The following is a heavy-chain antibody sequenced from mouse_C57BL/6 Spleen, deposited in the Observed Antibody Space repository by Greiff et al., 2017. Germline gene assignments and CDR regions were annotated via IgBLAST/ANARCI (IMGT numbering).Heavy chain of an antibody. Sequence: DVQLVESGEGLVKPGGSLKLSCAASGFTFSSYAMSWVRQTPEKRLEWVAYISSGGDYIYYADTVKGRFTISRDNARNTLYLQMSSLKSEDTAMYYCTRASYYSNYFDYWGQGTTLTVSS. CDR2: ISSGGDYI. CDR3: TRASYYSNYFDY. CDR1: GFTFSSYA. J-gene: IGHJ2*01. D-gene: IGHD2-5*01. V-gene: IGHV5-9-1*02.